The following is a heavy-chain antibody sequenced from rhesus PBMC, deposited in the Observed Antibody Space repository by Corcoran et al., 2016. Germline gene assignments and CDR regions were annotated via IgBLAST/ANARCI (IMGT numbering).Heavy chain of an antibody. Sequence: QLQLQESGPGLVKPSETLSLTCAVSGYSISSGYGWSWIHQPPGKGLEWIGYISYSGSTSYNPSLKSRVTISRDTSKNQVALKLSSVTAADTAVYYCARGGTGVIIIFDYWGQGVLVTVSS. CDR2: ISYSGST. V-gene: IGHV4-122*02. CDR1: GYSISSGYG. J-gene: IGHJ4*01. CDR3: ARGGTGVIIIFDY. D-gene: IGHD3-34*01.